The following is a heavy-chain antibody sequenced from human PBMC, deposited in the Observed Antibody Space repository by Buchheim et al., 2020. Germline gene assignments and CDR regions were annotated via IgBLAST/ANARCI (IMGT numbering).Heavy chain of an antibody. CDR1: GYTFTSYY. Sequence: QVQLVQSGAEVKKPGASVKVSCKASGYTFTSYYTHWVRQAPGQGLEWMGIINPSGGSTSSAQKFQGRVTMTRDTSTSTGYMELSSLRSEDTAVYYCARDAALITLVRGVIMGSYGMDVWGQGTT. V-gene: IGHV1-46*01. J-gene: IGHJ6*01. CDR3: ARDAALITLVRGVIMGSYGMDV. D-gene: IGHD3-10*01. CDR2: INPSGGST.